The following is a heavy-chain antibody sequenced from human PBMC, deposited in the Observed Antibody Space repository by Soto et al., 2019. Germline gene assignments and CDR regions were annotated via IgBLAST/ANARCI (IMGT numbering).Heavy chain of an antibody. V-gene: IGHV3-23*01. D-gene: IGHD2-15*01. CDR3: AKGKDWIP. CDR1: GFTFSNYA. J-gene: IGHJ4*02. CDR2: ISGSGSST. Sequence: EVQLLESGGGLVHPGGSLRLSCAASGFTFSNYAMTWVRQAPGKGLQWVSAISGSGSSTTYADSVKGRFTISRDNSKNTLYLQMNSLRAEDTAVYYCAKGKDWIPWGQGTLVTVSS.